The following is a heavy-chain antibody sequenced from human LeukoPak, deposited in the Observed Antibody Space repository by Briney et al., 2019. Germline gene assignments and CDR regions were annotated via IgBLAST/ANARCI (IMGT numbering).Heavy chain of an antibody. CDR2: INPNSGGT. J-gene: IGHJ6*02. CDR1: GYTFINYY. V-gene: IGHV1-2*04. Sequence: ASVKVSCKASGYTFINYYIYWVRQAPGQGLEWMGWINPNSGGTNYAQRFQGWVTMTRDTSINTAYMELSRLKSDDTALYYCARVRDGYNYDYYYAMDAWGQGTTVTVSS. CDR3: ARVRDGYNYDYYYAMDA. D-gene: IGHD5-24*01.